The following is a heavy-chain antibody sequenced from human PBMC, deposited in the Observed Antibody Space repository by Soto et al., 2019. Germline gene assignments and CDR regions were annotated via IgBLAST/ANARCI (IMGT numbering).Heavy chain of an antibody. CDR3: GREAGDYDWSVDL. CDR1: GYTFSSHG. V-gene: IGHV1-18*01. CDR2: ISPFSGNT. Sequence: QVQLVQSGAEVKEPGASVKVSCKTSGYTFSSHGIYWVRQAPGQGLEWMGWISPFSGNTNYEQRFQGRVTLSTDTSTSTAYMELRSLTSDDTAVYYCGREAGDYDWSVDLWGRGTPVTVSS. J-gene: IGHJ2*01. D-gene: IGHD4-17*01.